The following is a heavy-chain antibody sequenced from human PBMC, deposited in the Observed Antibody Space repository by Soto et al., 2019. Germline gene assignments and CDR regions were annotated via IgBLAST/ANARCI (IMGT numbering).Heavy chain of an antibody. J-gene: IGHJ6*02. CDR2: IYYSGST. CDR1: GGSXSSSSYY. Sequence: PSETLSLTCTVSGGSXSSSSYYWGWIRQPPGKGLEWIGSIYYSGSTYYNPSLKSRVTISVDTSKNQFSLKLSPVTAADTAVYYCARRGAAGTDYYYYGMDVRGQGTTVTVSS. V-gene: IGHV4-39*01. D-gene: IGHD6-13*01. CDR3: ARRGAAGTDYYYYGMDV.